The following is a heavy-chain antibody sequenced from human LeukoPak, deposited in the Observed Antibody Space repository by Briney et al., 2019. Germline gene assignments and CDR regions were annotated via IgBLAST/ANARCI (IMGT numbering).Heavy chain of an antibody. Sequence: ASVKVSCKASGYTFTGYYMHWVRQAPGQGLEWMGWINPNSGGTNYAQKFQGRVTMTRDTSISTAYMELSRLRSDDTGVYYCARGGGSYPNWFDPWGQGTLVTVSS. D-gene: IGHD1-26*01. CDR3: ARGGGSYPNWFDP. J-gene: IGHJ5*02. CDR2: INPNSGGT. CDR1: GYTFTGYY. V-gene: IGHV1-2*02.